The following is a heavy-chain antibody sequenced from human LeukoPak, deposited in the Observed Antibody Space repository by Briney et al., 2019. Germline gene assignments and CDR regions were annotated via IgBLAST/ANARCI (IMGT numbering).Heavy chain of an antibody. J-gene: IGHJ4*02. Sequence: GGSLRLSCVASGLSVSSNYMSWVRQAPGKGLEWVSSISSTSSYIYSADSLKGRFTISRDNAKNSLYLQMNSLRAEDTAVYYCARNLAVAGFDYWGQGTLVTVSS. D-gene: IGHD6-19*01. CDR3: ARNLAVAGFDY. CDR2: ISSTSSYI. CDR1: GLSVSSNY. V-gene: IGHV3-21*01.